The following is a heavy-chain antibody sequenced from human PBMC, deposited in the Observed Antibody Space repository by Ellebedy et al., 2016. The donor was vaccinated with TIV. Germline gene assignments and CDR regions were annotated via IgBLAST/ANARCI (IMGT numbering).Heavy chain of an antibody. Sequence: GGSLRLSXAASGFTFSSYSMNWVRQAPGKGLEWVSYISSSSSTIYYADSVKGRFTISRDNAKNSLYLQMNSLRAEDTAVYYCAREFITMVRGVIALDYWGQGTLVTVSS. J-gene: IGHJ4*02. V-gene: IGHV3-48*04. CDR1: GFTFSSYS. CDR3: AREFITMVRGVIALDY. D-gene: IGHD3-10*01. CDR2: ISSSSSTI.